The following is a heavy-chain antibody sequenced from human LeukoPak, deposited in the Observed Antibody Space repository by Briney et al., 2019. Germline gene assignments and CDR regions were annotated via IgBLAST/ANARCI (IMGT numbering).Heavy chain of an antibody. CDR2: IYYSGST. D-gene: IGHD2-2*01. CDR1: GGSISSSSDY. V-gene: IGHV4-39*07. J-gene: IGHJ4*02. CDR3: ASERTDIVVVPAAISYFDY. Sequence: SETLSLTCTVSGGSISSSSDYWGWIRQPPGKGLEWIGSIYYSGSTYYNPSLKSRVTISVDTSKNQFSLKLSSVTAADTAVYYCASERTDIVVVPAAISYFDYWGQGTLVTVSS.